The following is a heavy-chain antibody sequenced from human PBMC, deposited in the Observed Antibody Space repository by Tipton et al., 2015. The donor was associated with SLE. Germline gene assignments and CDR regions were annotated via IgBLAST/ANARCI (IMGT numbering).Heavy chain of an antibody. CDR2: INPNSGAT. Sequence: QLVQSGAEVRKPGASVTVSCKASGYIFTGYYIHWVRQAPGQGLEWVGRINPNSGATNYAQKFQGRVSMTRDTSISTAYMELTSLRSDDTAVYSCARGPGGYLDDFWGQGTLVTVSS. CDR1: GYIFTGYY. V-gene: IGHV1-2*06. D-gene: IGHD5-12*01. J-gene: IGHJ4*02. CDR3: ARGPGGYLDDF.